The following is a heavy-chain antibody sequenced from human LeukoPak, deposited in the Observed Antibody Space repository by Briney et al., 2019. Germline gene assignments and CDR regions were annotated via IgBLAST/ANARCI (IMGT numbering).Heavy chain of an antibody. V-gene: IGHV4-31*03. Sequence: PSQTLSLTCTVSGGSISYGGYFWTRIRQHPGKGLEWIGYMHYSGATHYNPSLKSRVTISVDTSKNHFSLRLSSLTAADTAMYFCARRVPDGSAPGTAFDIWGQGTMVTVSS. J-gene: IGHJ3*02. CDR1: GGSISYGGYF. D-gene: IGHD3-22*01. CDR2: MHYSGAT. CDR3: ARRVPDGSAPGTAFDI.